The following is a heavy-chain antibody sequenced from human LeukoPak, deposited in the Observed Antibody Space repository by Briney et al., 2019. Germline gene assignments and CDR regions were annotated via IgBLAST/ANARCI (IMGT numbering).Heavy chain of an antibody. CDR3: AKDYHYYDSSGLFDY. D-gene: IGHD3-22*01. Sequence: LTGGSLRLSCAASGFTFDDYGMSWVRQAPGKGLEWVSGINWNGGSTGYADSVKGRFTISRDNSKNTLYLQMNSLRAEDTAVYYCAKDYHYYDSSGLFDYWGQGTLVTVSS. J-gene: IGHJ4*02. V-gene: IGHV3-20*04. CDR2: INWNGGST. CDR1: GFTFDDYG.